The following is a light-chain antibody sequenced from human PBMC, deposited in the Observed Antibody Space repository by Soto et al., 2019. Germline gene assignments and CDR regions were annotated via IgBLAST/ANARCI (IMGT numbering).Light chain of an antibody. Sequence: DIEMTQSPSYVSASVGDRVTITCRATQDISNYLAWYKQKPGKAPTVLIYTASSLQRGVPSRFSGSVSGTDFTLTINSLQPEDFGTYFCQQASSFPLTFGGGTKVEIK. V-gene: IGKV1-12*01. CDR3: QQASSFPLT. CDR2: TAS. CDR1: QDISNY. J-gene: IGKJ4*01.